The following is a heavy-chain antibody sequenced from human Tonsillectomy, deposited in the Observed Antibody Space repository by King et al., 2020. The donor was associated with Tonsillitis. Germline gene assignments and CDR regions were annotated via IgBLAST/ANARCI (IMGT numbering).Heavy chain of an antibody. CDR1: GGSFSGYY. J-gene: IGHJ4*02. CDR2: INHSGNT. D-gene: IGHD3-10*01. CDR3: ARGYNSGLPDS. V-gene: IGHV4-34*01. Sequence: VQLQQWGAGLLKPSETLSLTCAVYGGSFSGYYWSWIRQPPGKGLEWIGEINHSGNTNYNPSLKSRVTISVDTSKNQFSLKLSSVTAADTAVYYLARGYNSGLPDSWGQGTLVTVSS.